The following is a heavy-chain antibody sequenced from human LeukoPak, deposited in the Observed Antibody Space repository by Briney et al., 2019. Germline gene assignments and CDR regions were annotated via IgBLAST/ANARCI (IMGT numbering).Heavy chain of an antibody. CDR1: GFTFSDYA. J-gene: IGHJ4*02. Sequence: QPGRSLRLSCAASGFTFSDYAIHWVRQAPGKGLEWVAVISYDGSNKFYADSVKGRFTISRDNAKNSLYLQMNSLRGEDTAVYYCARPWSSSWYVLDYWGQGTLVTVSS. V-gene: IGHV3-30*04. CDR3: ARPWSSSWYVLDY. CDR2: ISYDGSNK. D-gene: IGHD6-13*01.